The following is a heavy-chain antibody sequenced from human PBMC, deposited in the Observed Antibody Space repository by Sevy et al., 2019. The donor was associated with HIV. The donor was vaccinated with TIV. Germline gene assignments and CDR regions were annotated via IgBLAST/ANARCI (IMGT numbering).Heavy chain of an antibody. CDR1: GYTFTGYY. CDR2: INPNSGGT. Sequence: ASVKVSCKASGYTFTGYYMHWVRLAPGQGLEWMGWINPNSGGTNYAQKFQGRVTMTRDTSISTAYMELSRLRSDDTAVYYCARERRVLLWFGELGYGMDVWGQGTTVTVSS. J-gene: IGHJ6*02. CDR3: ARERRVLLWFGELGYGMDV. V-gene: IGHV1-2*02. D-gene: IGHD3-10*01.